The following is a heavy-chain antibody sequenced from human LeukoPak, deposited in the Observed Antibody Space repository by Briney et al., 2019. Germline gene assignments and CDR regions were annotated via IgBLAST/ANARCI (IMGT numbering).Heavy chain of an antibody. J-gene: IGHJ4*02. Sequence: ASVKVSCKASGYTFTSYGISWVRRAPGQGLEWMGWISAYNGNTNYAQKLQGRVTMTTDTSTSTAYMELRSLRSDDTAVYYCARGNQALSSSWLKNLDYWGQGTLVTVSS. D-gene: IGHD6-13*01. CDR3: ARGNQALSSSWLKNLDY. CDR2: ISAYNGNT. CDR1: GYTFTSYG. V-gene: IGHV1-18*01.